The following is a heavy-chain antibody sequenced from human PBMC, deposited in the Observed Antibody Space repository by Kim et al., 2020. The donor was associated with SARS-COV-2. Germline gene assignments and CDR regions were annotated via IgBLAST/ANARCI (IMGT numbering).Heavy chain of an antibody. D-gene: IGHD3-10*01. CDR3: ARGSLLLWFGELSRVNWFDP. V-gene: IGHV4-34*01. J-gene: IGHJ5*02. CDR2: INHSGST. CDR1: GGSFSGYY. Sequence: SETLSLTCAVYGGSFSGYYWSWIRQPPGKGLEWIGEINHSGSTNYNPSLKSRVTISVDTSKNQFSLKLSSVTAADTAVYYCARGSLLLWFGELSRVNWFDPWGQGTLVTVSS.